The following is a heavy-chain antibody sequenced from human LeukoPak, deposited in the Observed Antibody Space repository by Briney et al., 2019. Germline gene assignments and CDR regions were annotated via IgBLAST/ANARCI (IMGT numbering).Heavy chain of an antibody. J-gene: IGHJ4*02. Sequence: SETLSLTCTVSGGSISSYYWSWIRQPPGKGLEWIGYIYYSGGTNYNPSLKSRVTISVDTSKRQFSLRLSSVTAADTAVYYCARRGGNSSGNFDYWGQGTLVTVSS. CDR2: IYYSGGT. V-gene: IGHV4-59*08. CDR1: GGSISSYY. D-gene: IGHD3-22*01. CDR3: ARRGGNSSGNFDY.